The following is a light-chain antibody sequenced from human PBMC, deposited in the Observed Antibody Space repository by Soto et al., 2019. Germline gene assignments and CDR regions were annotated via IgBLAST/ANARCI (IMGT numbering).Light chain of an antibody. J-gene: IGKJ4*01. CDR3: QHRADWPLT. Sequence: EIVLTQSPATLSLSPGERATLSCRASQTVDTYLAWYQHKPGQSPRLLIYDVSNRATDIPARFSGSGSGTDFTLTISSLEPEDFAVYYCQHRADWPLTFGGGTKVDIK. CDR2: DVS. CDR1: QTVDTY. V-gene: IGKV3-11*01.